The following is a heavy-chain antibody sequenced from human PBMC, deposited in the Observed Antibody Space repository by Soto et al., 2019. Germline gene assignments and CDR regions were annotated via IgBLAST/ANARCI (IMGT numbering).Heavy chain of an antibody. Sequence: SQTLSLTCDISGDSVSTNSATWNWIRQSTSRGLEWLGRTYYRSKWYNDYAVSVKSRITISPDTSNNQLYLQMNSLRAEDTAVYYCARVWANSGYYVAYDYWGQGTPVTVSS. CDR2: TYYRSKWYN. CDR3: ARVWANSGYYVAYDY. J-gene: IGHJ4*02. CDR1: GDSVSTNSAT. D-gene: IGHD3-22*01. V-gene: IGHV6-1*01.